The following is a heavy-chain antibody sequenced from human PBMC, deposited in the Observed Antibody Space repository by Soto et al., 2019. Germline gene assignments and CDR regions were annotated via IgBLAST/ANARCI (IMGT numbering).Heavy chain of an antibody. V-gene: IGHV4-4*02. CDR3: STQNPGAYHFDY. Sequence: QVQLQESGPGLVKPSGTLALTCDVSGDSIGSSNYWSWVRQPPGKGLEWIGEIHQGGSPSYNPSLKSRFVIALDNSRNQFSLKVNSVTAADTAVYYGSTQNPGAYHFDYWGQGHRVTVSS. CDR2: IHQGGSP. J-gene: IGHJ4*02. CDR1: GDSIGSSNY. D-gene: IGHD3-16*01.